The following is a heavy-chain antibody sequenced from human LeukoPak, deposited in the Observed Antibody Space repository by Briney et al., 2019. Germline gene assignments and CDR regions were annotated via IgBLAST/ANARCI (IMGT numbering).Heavy chain of an antibody. V-gene: IGHV4-30-4*07. Sequence: SETLSLTCAVSGGSISSGGYSWSWFRQPPGKGLEWIGYIYYSGSTHYNPSLKSRVTISVDTSKNQFSLKLSSVTAADTAVYYCVRGVDYYYYMDVWGKGTTVTVSS. J-gene: IGHJ6*03. CDR1: GGSISSGGYS. CDR3: VRGVDYYYYMDV. D-gene: IGHD3-10*01. CDR2: IYYSGST.